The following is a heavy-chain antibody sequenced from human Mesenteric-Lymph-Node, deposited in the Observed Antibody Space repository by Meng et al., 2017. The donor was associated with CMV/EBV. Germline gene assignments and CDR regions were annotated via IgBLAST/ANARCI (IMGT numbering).Heavy chain of an antibody. D-gene: IGHD2-2*01. Sequence: GESLKISCAASGFLFSSHEMHWVRQAPGKGLEWVAVILYDGSNTYYTDSVKGRFTISRDNSKDTLYLQMNSLRGEDTAVYYCARRGYGTSCNNCFFYYGLDVWGQGTTVTVSS. CDR1: GFLFSSHE. CDR2: ILYDGSNT. J-gene: IGHJ6*02. CDR3: ARRGYGTSCNNCFFYYGLDV. V-gene: IGHV3-30-3*01.